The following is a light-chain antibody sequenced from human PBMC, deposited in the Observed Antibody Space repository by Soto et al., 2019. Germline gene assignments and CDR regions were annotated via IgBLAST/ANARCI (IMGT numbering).Light chain of an antibody. J-gene: IGKJ2*01. CDR3: QQYDTNSQT. CDR1: QSISTW. Sequence: DIPMTQSPSTLSASVGDRVTITCRASQSISTWLAWYQQKPGKAPKLLIYRATRLENGVPSRFSGSGSGTEFTLTISCLQPDDFATYYCQQYDTNSQTFGQGTKLEIK. CDR2: RAT. V-gene: IGKV1-5*03.